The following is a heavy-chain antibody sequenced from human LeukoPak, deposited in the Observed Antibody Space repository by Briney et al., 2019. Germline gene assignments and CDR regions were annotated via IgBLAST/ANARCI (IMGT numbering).Heavy chain of an antibody. D-gene: IGHD3-10*01. CDR3: AREAVDYGSGSHDY. CDR1: GASIGSFY. V-gene: IGHV4-4*07. CDR2: VHSSGST. J-gene: IGHJ4*02. Sequence: SETLSLTCTVSGASIGSFYWSWIRQPAGKGLEWSGRVHSSGSTNYIPSIKSRVTMSVDTSKNQVSLKLNTVTAADTAMYYCAREAVDYGSGSHDYGGRGNLATVSS.